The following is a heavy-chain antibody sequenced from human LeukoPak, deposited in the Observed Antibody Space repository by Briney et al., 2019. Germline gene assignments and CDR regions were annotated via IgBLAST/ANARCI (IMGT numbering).Heavy chain of an antibody. Sequence: GGSLRLSCAASGFTFSSYAMSWVRQAPGKGLEWVSTISGSGGSTYYADSVKGRFTTSRDNSKNTLYVQMNSLRAEDTAVYYCARDDRGIQEYFQHWGQGTLVTVSS. CDR3: ARDDRGIQEYFQH. D-gene: IGHD1-1*01. CDR2: ISGSGGST. J-gene: IGHJ1*01. V-gene: IGHV3-23*01. CDR1: GFTFSSYA.